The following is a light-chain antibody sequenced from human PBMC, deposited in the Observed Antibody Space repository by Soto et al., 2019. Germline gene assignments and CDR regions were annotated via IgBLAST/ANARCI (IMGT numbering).Light chain of an antibody. CDR2: DAS. J-gene: IGKJ2*01. CDR3: QQYGSSPYT. CDR1: QRVSSSY. V-gene: IGKV3-20*01. Sequence: IVLTQSPGTLSLSPGERATLSCRASQRVSSSYLAWYQQKPGQAPRLLIYDASSRATGIPDRFSGSGSGTDFTLTISRLEPEDFAVYFCQQYGSSPYTFGQGTKLEIK.